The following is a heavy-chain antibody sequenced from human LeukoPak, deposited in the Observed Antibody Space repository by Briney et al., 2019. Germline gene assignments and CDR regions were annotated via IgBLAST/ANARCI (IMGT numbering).Heavy chain of an antibody. V-gene: IGHV4-61*02. CDR1: GGSISSGSYY. D-gene: IGHD3-22*01. J-gene: IGHJ4*02. CDR3: ARLRYYDSSGYLFDY. Sequence: PSETLSLTCTVSGGSISSGSYYWSWIRQPAGKGLEWIGRIYTSGSTNYNPSLKSRVTISVDTSKNQFSLKLSSVTAADTAVYYCARLRYYDSSGYLFDYWGQGTLVTVSS. CDR2: IYTSGST.